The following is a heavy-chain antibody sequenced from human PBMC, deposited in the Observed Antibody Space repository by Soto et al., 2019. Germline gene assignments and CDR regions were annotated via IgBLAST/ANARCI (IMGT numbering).Heavy chain of an antibody. J-gene: IGHJ4*02. CDR1: GGSSSSTSYY. D-gene: IGHD6-13*01. Sequence: PSETLSLTCTVSGGSSSSTSYYWGWIRQPPGKGLEWIGYIYSSGSTYYNPSLKSRVTISVDTSKNQFSLKLSSVTAADTAVYYCVSRGRGSSWYWDYWGQGTLVTVSS. CDR3: VSRGRGSSWYWDY. CDR2: IYSSGST. V-gene: IGHV4-39*07.